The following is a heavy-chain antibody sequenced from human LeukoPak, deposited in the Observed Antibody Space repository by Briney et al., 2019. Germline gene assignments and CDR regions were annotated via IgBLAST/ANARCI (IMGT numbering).Heavy chain of an antibody. CDR3: AKDEVTSGGGLAS. Sequence: GGSLRLSCAASGFTVSGTHMSWVRQAPGKGLEWVSAMYTCGTTYYADSVKGRFTISRDNSKNTLYLHMNSLRAEDTAVYYCAKDEVTSGGGLASWGQGTLVTVSS. J-gene: IGHJ4*02. CDR2: MYTCGTT. D-gene: IGHD2-21*02. CDR1: GFTVSGTH. V-gene: IGHV3-53*01.